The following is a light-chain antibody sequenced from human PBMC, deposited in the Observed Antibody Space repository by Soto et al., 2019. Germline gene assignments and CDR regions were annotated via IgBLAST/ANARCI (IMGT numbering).Light chain of an antibody. V-gene: IGKV1-17*01. CDR1: QGISSY. CDR3: LQHYSYPWT. Sequence: DIQLTQSPSSLSASVGDRITITCRVSQGISSYLNWYQQKPGKAPKLLIYAASSLQSGVPSRFSGSGSGTEFTLTISSLQPEDFATYSCLQHYSYPWTFGQGTKVDIK. J-gene: IGKJ1*01. CDR2: AAS.